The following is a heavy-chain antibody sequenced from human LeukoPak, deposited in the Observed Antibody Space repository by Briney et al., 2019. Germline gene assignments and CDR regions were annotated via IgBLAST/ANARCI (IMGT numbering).Heavy chain of an antibody. CDR1: GFTFSSYA. CDR3: AKDRSYFDY. Sequence: PGGSLRLSCAASGFTFSSYAMSWVRQAPGKGLEWVSSISGSGNRTYYADSVKGRFTISRDNSKNTLSLQMNSLRAEDTAVYYCAKDRSYFDYWGQGTLVTVSS. V-gene: IGHV3-23*01. CDR2: ISGSGNRT. J-gene: IGHJ4*02.